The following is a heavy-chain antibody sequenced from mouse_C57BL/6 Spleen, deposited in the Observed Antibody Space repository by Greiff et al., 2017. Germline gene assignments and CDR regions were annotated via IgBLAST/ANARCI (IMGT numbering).Heavy chain of an antibody. J-gene: IGHJ2*01. CDR1: GYSITSGYY. V-gene: IGHV3-6*01. CDR3: AGSNWCYYFDY. Sequence: QLQESGPGLVKPSQSLSLTCSVTGYSITSGYYWNWIRQLPGNKLEWMGYISYDGSNNYNPSLKNRISITRDTSKNQFFLKLNSVTTEDPATYYCAGSNWCYYFDYWGQGTTHTVSS. D-gene: IGHD4-1*01. CDR2: ISYDGSN.